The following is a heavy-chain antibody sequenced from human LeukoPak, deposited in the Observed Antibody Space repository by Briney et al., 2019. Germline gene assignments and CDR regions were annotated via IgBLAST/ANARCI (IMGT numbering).Heavy chain of an antibody. V-gene: IGHV1-46*01. CDR1: GYTFTSYY. D-gene: IGHD3-3*01. J-gene: IGHJ3*02. CDR3: ARDRTTTHYDFWSGYLNSDDAFDI. CDR2: INPSGGST. Sequence: ASVKVSCKASGYTFTSYYMHWVRQAPGQGLEWMGIINPSGGSTSYAQKFQGRVTMTRDTPTSTVYMELSSLRSEDTAVYYCARDRTTTHYDFWSGYLNSDDAFDIWGQGTLVTVSS.